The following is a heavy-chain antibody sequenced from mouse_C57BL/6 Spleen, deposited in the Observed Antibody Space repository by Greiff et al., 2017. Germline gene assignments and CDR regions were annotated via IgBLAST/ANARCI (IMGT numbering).Heavy chain of an antibody. V-gene: IGHV1-47*01. Sequence: QVQLQQSGAELVKPGASVKMSCKASGYTFTTYPIEWMKQNHGKSLEWIGNFHPYNDDPKYNEKLKGKDTLTVSKSYSTVYLELSLLTSDDSAVYYVERSGTLDYGYSMDYWGQGTSVTVSS. CDR1: GYTFTTYP. D-gene: IGHD1-1*01. J-gene: IGHJ4*01. CDR3: ERSGTLDYGYSMDY. CDR2: FHPYNDDP.